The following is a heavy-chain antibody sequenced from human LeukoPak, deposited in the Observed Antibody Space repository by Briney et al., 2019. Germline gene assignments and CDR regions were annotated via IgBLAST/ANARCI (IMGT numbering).Heavy chain of an antibody. CDR3: ADSNYWYPVDY. Sequence: GGSLRLSCAASGFTLSTFGMHWVRQAPGKGLEWVSSITGSGDSTYYADSVKGRFTISRDNSKNTLYLQMNSLRAEDTAVYYCADSNYWYPVDYWGQGTLVTVSS. J-gene: IGHJ4*02. D-gene: IGHD4-11*01. CDR1: GFTLSTFG. V-gene: IGHV3-23*01. CDR2: ITGSGDST.